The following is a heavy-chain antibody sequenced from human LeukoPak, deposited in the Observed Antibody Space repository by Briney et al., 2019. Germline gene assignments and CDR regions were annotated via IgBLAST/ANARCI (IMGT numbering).Heavy chain of an antibody. Sequence: PGASVTVSCKASGYTFTSYEIIWLRQATGQGLEWMGWMNPNRGNTGYAQKFQGRVTMTRNTSISTAYMEVSSLRSEDTAVYYCARGLTGYDILTGSLRYYYYYYMDVWGKGTTVTISS. CDR1: GYTFTSYE. J-gene: IGHJ6*03. V-gene: IGHV1-8*01. CDR3: ARGLTGYDILTGSLRYYYYYYMDV. D-gene: IGHD3-9*01. CDR2: MNPNRGNT.